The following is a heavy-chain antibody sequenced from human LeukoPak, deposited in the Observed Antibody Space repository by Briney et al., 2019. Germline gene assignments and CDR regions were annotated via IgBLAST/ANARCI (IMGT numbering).Heavy chain of an antibody. CDR3: ARDPTITGTTGGPFDY. V-gene: IGHV3-23*01. J-gene: IGHJ4*02. CDR1: GFTFSSYA. Sequence: PGGSLRLSWAASGFTFSSYAVSWVRQAPGEGLEWVSAISGSGGSTYYADSVKGRFTISRDNSKNTLYLQMNSLRAEDTAVYYCARDPTITGTTGGPFDYWGQGTLVTVSS. CDR2: ISGSGGST. D-gene: IGHD1-7*01.